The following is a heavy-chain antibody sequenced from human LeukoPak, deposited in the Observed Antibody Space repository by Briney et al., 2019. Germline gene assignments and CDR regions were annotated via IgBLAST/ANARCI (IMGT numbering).Heavy chain of an antibody. J-gene: IGHJ3*02. CDR1: GGSISSYY. V-gene: IGHV4-59*01. CDR2: IYYSGST. D-gene: IGHD2-15*01. CDR3: AREAGRIGYCSGGSCLGDAFDI. Sequence: SETLSPTCTVSGGSISSYYWSWIRQPPGKGLEWIGYIYYSGSTNYNPSLKSRVTISVDTSKNQFSLKLSSVTAADTAVYYCAREAGRIGYCSGGSCLGDAFDIWGQGTMVTVSS.